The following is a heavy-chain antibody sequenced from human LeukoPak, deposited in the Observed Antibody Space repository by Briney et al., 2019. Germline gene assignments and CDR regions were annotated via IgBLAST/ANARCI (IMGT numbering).Heavy chain of an antibody. D-gene: IGHD2-15*01. J-gene: IGHJ5*02. CDR1: GFSVSSNY. Sequence: GGSLRLSRAASGFSVSSNYMTWVRQAPGKGLEWVSVIYTGGTTHYADSVKGRFTISRDNSKNTLYLQMNSLRAEDTALYYCARVVVTATNWSDPWGQGTLVTVSS. CDR2: IYTGGTT. V-gene: IGHV3-53*01. CDR3: ARVVVTATNWSDP.